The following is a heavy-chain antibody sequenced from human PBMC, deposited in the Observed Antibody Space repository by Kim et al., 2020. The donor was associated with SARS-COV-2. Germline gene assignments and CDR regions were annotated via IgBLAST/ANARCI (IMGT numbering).Heavy chain of an antibody. D-gene: IGHD1-26*01. V-gene: IGHV3-23*01. CDR2: ISGSGGST. CDR1: GFTFSSYA. CDR3: ANAFQYVGNLYPTPKVGIDV. J-gene: IGHJ6*02. Sequence: GGSLRLSCAASGFTFSSYAMSWVRQAPGKGLEWVSAISGSGGSTYYADSVKGRFTISRDNSKNTLYLQMNSLRAEDTAVYYCANAFQYVGNLYPTPKVGIDVWGQGTTVTVSS.